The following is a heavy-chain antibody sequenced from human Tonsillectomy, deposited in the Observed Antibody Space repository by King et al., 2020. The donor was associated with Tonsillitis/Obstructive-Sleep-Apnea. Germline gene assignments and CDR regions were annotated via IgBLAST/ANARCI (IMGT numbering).Heavy chain of an antibody. V-gene: IGHV3-9*01. J-gene: IGHJ3*02. CDR2: SSWNSGII. CDR1: GFTFDDYA. CDR3: AKDTSPFEGDAFDI. D-gene: IGHD3-3*02. Sequence: VQLVESGGGLVQPGRSLRLSCAASGFTFDDYAMHWVRQPPGKGLEWVSGSSWNSGIIGYADSVKGRFTISRDNAKNSLYLQMNSLRAEDTALYYCAKDTSPFEGDAFDIWGQGTMVTVSS.